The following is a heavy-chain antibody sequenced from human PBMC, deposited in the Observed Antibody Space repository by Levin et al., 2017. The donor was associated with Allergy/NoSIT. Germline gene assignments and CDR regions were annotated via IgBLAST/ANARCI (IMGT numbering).Heavy chain of an antibody. J-gene: IGHJ6*02. D-gene: IGHD3-22*01. CDR2: ISAGGNYI. CDR3: ASCAMYEYDGGAFDYFYYAMDV. CDR1: GILFSSYD. V-gene: IGHV3-21*01. Sequence: KPGGSLRLSCAASGILFSSYDMNWVRQAPGKGLEWVSSISAGGNYIYYADSVKGRFTISRDNAKNSLFLQMNSLRAEDPAVYYCASCAMYEYDGGAFDYFYYAMDVWGQGTTVTVSS.